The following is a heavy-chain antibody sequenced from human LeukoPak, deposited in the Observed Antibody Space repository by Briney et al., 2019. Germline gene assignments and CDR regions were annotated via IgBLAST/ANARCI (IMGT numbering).Heavy chain of an antibody. D-gene: IGHD3-3*02. CDR1: GGSFSGYY. Sequence: PSETLSLTCAVYGGSFSGYYWSWIRQPPGKGLEWIGEINHSGSTNYNPSLKSRVTISVDTSKNQFSLKLSSVTAADTAVYYCARVVGFLEWLLGYYYYYYMDVWGKGTTVTVSS. V-gene: IGHV4-34*01. CDR2: INHSGST. CDR3: ARVVGFLEWLLGYYYYYYMDV. J-gene: IGHJ6*03.